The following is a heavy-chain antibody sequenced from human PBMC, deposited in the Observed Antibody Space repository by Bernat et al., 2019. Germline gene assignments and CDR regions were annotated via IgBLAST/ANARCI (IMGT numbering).Heavy chain of an antibody. CDR2: INPNSGGT. CDR1: GYTFTGYY. V-gene: IGHV1-2*04. J-gene: IGHJ5*02. Sequence: QVQLVQSGAEVKKPGASVKVSCKASGYTFTGYYMHWVRQAPGQGLEWMGWINPNSGGTNYAQKFQGWATMTRDTSISTAYMELSRLRSDDTAVYYCARSGDYLPRTNWFDPWGQGTLVTVSS. CDR3: ARSGDYLPRTNWFDP. D-gene: IGHD2-21*02.